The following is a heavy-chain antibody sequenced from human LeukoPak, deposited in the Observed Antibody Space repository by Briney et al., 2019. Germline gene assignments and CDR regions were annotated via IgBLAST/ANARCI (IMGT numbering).Heavy chain of an antibody. D-gene: IGHD1-26*01. CDR3: QTGTYEYFDL. Sequence: PGGSLRLSCAASGFTFSDYYMTWIRQAPGKGLEWVGRIKRKTDGGTTDFAASVKGRFIISRDDSNTVSLQMNSLKTEDTAVYYCQTGTYEYFDLWGRGTLVTVAS. CDR1: GFTFSDYY. CDR2: IKRKTDGGTT. J-gene: IGHJ2*01. V-gene: IGHV3-15*01.